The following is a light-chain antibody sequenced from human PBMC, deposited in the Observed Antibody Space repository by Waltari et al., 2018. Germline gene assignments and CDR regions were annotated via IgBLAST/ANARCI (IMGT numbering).Light chain of an antibody. CDR1: RGISSY. CDR3: QQYYTYPPT. V-gene: IGKV1-8*01. Sequence: AIRMTQSPSSFSASTGDRVTITCRASRGISSYLAWYQQKPGTAPKLLIYTTSTLQSGVPSRFSGSGSGTDFFLTISCLQSEDFATYYCQQYYTYPPTFGPGTKVDIK. J-gene: IGKJ3*01. CDR2: TTS.